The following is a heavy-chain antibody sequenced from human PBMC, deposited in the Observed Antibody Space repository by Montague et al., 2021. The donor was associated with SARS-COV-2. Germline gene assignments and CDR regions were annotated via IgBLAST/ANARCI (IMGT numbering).Heavy chain of an antibody. CDR2: IHHGGST. CDR3: ARLGEGVVPSPILGVGRYCADYDMDV. J-gene: IGHJ6*02. D-gene: IGHD2-2*02. V-gene: IGHV4-34*01. CDR1: GGSFSAYS. Sequence: SETLSLTCAVHGGSFSAYSWTWIRQPPGKGLEWIGKIHHGGSTNYNPSLKSRVTISADTSKNQFSLKLTSVAAAAAAVYYCARLGEGVVPSPILGVGRYCADYDMDVWGQGTMVTVSS.